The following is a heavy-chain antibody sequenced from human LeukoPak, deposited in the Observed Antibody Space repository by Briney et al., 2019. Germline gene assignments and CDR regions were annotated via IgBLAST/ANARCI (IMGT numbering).Heavy chain of an antibody. V-gene: IGHV1-2*02. CDR2: INPNSGGT. Sequence: ASVKVSCKASGYTFTGYYMHWVRQAAGQGREWMGWINPNSGGTNYAQKFQGRVTMTRDTSISTAYMELSRLRSDDTAVYYCAREDYDDSGAWYFDLWGRGTLVTVSS. CDR3: AREDYDDSGAWYFDL. D-gene: IGHD3-3*01. CDR1: GYTFTGYY. J-gene: IGHJ2*01.